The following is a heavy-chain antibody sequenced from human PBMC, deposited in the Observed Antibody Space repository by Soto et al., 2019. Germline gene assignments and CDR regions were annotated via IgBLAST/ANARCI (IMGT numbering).Heavy chain of an antibody. CDR1: GFSFTDFY. CDR2: ISTSTTYT. D-gene: IGHD2-15*01. Sequence: QVQLVESGGGLVKPGGSLRLSCAASGFSFTDFYMNWIRHVPGKGLEWVALISTSTTYTRYADSVKGRFTISRDNAKNTLYRKRSSLRAEATTVYYCARDRGAYCSGAKCDSGAFFDQWGRGALVHVSS. V-gene: IGHV3-11*05. CDR3: ARDRGAYCSGAKCDSGAFFDQ. J-gene: IGHJ4*02.